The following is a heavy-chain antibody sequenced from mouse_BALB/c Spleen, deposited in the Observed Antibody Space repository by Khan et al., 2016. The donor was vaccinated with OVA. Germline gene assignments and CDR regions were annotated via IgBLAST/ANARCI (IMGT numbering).Heavy chain of an antibody. Sequence: VQLQESGAELARPGASVKMSCKASGYTFTSYTIHWIKLRPGQGLEWIGFINPSNGYTNYNQKFKDKATLTADKSSTTVYMQLSSLTSDDSAVYNWVRDGAYHRNDGWFAYWGQGNLGTVAA. D-gene: IGHD2-14*01. V-gene: IGHV1-4*01. CDR2: INPSNGYT. CDR1: GYTFTSYT. J-gene: IGHJ3*01. CDR3: VRDGAYHRNDGWFAY.